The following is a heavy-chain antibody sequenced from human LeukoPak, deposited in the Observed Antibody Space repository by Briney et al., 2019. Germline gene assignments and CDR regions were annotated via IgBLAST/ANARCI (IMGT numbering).Heavy chain of an antibody. CDR3: ASGPGKYRLRY. D-gene: IGHD5-12*01. V-gene: IGHV3-30*04. CDR2: ISYDGSNR. J-gene: IGHJ4*02. CDR1: GFTFSSYA. Sequence: GGSLRLSCAASGFTFSSYAMHWVRQAPGKGLEWVAVISYDGSNRYYADSVKGRFTISRDNSKNTLYLQMNSLRAEDTAVYYCASGPGKYRLRYWGQGTLVTVSS.